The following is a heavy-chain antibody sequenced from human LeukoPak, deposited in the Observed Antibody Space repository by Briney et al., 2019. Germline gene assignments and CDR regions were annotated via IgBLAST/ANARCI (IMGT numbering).Heavy chain of an antibody. V-gene: IGHV4-34*01. J-gene: IGHJ4*02. CDR1: GGSFSGYY. Sequence: SETLSLTCAVYGGSFSGYYWTWIRQPPGKGLEWIGEIHYSGSPTYNPSLKSRVTISVDTSKNQFSLKMNSVTAADTAVYYCARGQWFRAFWSRGTPVTVSS. CDR3: ARGQWFRAF. D-gene: IGHD3-10*01. CDR2: IHYSGSP.